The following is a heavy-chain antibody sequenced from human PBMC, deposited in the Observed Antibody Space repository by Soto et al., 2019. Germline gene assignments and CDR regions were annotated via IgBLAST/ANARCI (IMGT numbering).Heavy chain of an antibody. V-gene: IGHV3-74*01. CDR2: INSDGSST. J-gene: IGHJ5*02. D-gene: IGHD2-15*01. CDR3: ARGGSHQGACVFDP. CDR1: GFTFRSYW. Sequence: GGSLRLSCAASGFTFRSYWMHWVRQAPGKGLVWVSRINSDGSSTNYADSVKGRFTISRDNAKNTLYLQMNRLRAEDMAVYYCARGGSHQGACVFDPWGQGTLVTVSS.